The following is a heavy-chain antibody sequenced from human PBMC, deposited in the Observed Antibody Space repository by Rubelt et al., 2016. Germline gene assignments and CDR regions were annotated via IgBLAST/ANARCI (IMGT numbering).Heavy chain of an antibody. V-gene: IGHV3-23*04. CDR2: ISASGYST. J-gene: IGHJ4*02. Sequence: EVQLVESGGGLVQPGGSLRLSCAASGFTFSSYAMSWVRQAPGKGLEWVSGISASGYSTYYADSVKGRFTISSDSSKNTLYLQMNSLRAEDTAVYYCAKDRHSYGSSPFDYWGQGTLVTVSS. D-gene: IGHD5-18*01. CDR1: GFTFSSYA. CDR3: AKDRHSYGSSPFDY.